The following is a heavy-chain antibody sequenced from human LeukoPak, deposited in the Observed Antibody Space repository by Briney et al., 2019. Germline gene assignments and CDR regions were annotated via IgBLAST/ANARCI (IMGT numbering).Heavy chain of an antibody. D-gene: IGHD3-10*01. CDR3: AKEYDSGGYGANFDY. CDR1: KFTFCNYG. CDR2: ISYDGSIK. V-gene: IGHV3-30*18. J-gene: IGHJ4*02. Sequence: GGSLRLSCAASKFTFCNYGMQWVRQAPGKGLEWVAVISYDGSIKYYADSVKGRFTISRDNSRNTLYLQMDSLRAEDTAVYYCAKEYDSGGYGANFDYWGQGTLVTVSS.